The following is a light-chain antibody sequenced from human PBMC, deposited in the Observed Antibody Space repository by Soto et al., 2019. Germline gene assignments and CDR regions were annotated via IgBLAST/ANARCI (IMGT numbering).Light chain of an antibody. CDR2: ATS. CDR3: QQGYTTHLT. Sequence: DIQMTQSPTSLSASVGDRVTITCRARQNIRSYLNWYQQIPGKAPNPRIYATSMLQTAFPSMFSGSGTWTDFTLTINGLQPAYFSTYYGQQGYTTHLTFGEETKVEIK. V-gene: IGKV1-39*01. J-gene: IGKJ1*01. CDR1: QNIRSY.